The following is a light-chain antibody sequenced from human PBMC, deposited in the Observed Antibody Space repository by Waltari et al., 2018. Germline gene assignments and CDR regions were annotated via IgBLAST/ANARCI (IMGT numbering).Light chain of an antibody. CDR1: SSDVGGYNY. CDR3: CSYAGSYTFGV. Sequence: QSALTQPRSVSGSPGQSVTISCTGTSSDVGGYNYVSWYQQLPGKAPKLIVYEFNKRPPGVPVRFSGSKSGNTASLTISGLQAEDEADYYCCSYAGSYTFGVFGGGTKVTVL. CDR2: EFN. J-gene: IGLJ2*01. V-gene: IGLV2-11*01.